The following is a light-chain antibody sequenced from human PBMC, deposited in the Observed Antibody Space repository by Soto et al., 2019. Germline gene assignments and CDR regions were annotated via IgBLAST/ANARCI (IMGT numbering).Light chain of an antibody. CDR3: QQSTNWPRT. CDR1: QSVGNL. Sequence: EIVMTQSPDTLSVSPGERATLSCRASQSVGNLLAWYQQKPGQPPRLLIFHASARVTGVPARFSGSGSETEFTLTISSLQSEDFAVYYCQQSTNWPRTFGQGTKVEIK. CDR2: HAS. V-gene: IGKV3-15*01. J-gene: IGKJ1*01.